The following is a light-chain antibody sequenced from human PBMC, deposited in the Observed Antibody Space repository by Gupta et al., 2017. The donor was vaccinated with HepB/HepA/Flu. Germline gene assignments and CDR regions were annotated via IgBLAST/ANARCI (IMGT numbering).Light chain of an antibody. J-gene: IGLJ1*01. CDR2: ENN. CDR1: TSNIGNNY. Sequence: QSVLTQPPSVSAAPGQKVTIPCSGSTSNIGNNYVSWYQQLPGTAPKLLIYENNKRPSGIPDRFSGSKSGTSATLGITGLQTGDEADFYCGTWDSSLSAYVFGTGTEVTVL. V-gene: IGLV1-51*02. CDR3: GTWDSSLSAYV.